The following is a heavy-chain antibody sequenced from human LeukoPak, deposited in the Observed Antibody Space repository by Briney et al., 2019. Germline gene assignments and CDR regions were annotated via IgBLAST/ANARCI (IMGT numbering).Heavy chain of an antibody. D-gene: IGHD2-2*03. J-gene: IGHJ6*03. CDR2: ISAYNGNT. CDR3: ARGPLDIVVVPAALIYYYYYMDV. V-gene: IGHV1-18*01. Sequence: ASVKVSCKASGYTFTSYGISWVRQAPGQGLEWMGWISAYNGNTNYAQKLQGRVTMTTDTSTSTAYMELRSLRSDDTAVYYCARGPLDIVVVPAALIYYYYYMDVWGKGTTVTVSS. CDR1: GYTFTSYG.